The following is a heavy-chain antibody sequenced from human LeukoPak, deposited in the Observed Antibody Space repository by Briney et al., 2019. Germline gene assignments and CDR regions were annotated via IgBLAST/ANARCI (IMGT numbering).Heavy chain of an antibody. D-gene: IGHD3-22*01. CDR2: IYHSGST. V-gene: IGHV4-38-2*02. Sequence: PSETLSLTCTVSGGSISSYYWGWIRQPPGKGLEWIGSIYHSGSTYYNPSLKSRVTISVDTSKNQFSLKLSSVTAADTAVYYCARAPMYYYDSSGLDYYFDYWGQGTLVTVSS. CDR1: GGSISSYY. J-gene: IGHJ4*02. CDR3: ARAPMYYYDSSGLDYYFDY.